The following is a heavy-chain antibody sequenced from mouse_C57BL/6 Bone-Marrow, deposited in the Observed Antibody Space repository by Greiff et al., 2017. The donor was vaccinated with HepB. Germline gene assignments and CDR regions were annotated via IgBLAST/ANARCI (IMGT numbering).Heavy chain of an antibody. CDR1: GYTFTSYW. CDR3: AKIYDGYPYWYFDV. D-gene: IGHD2-3*01. Sequence: QVQLQQPGAELVKPGASVKLSCKASGYTFTSYWMHWVKQRPGQGLEWIGMIHPNSGSTNYNEKFKSKATLTVDKSSSTAYMQLSSLTSEDSAVYYCAKIYDGYPYWYFDVWGTGTTVTVSS. V-gene: IGHV1-64*01. CDR2: IHPNSGST. J-gene: IGHJ1*03.